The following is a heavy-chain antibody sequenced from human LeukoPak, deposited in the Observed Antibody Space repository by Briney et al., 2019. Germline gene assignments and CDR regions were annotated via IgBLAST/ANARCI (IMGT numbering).Heavy chain of an antibody. J-gene: IGHJ4*02. Sequence: PSETLSLTCTVSGGSISSSSYYWSWIRQPAGKGLEWIGRIYTSGSTNYNPSLKSRVTMSVDTSKNQFSLKLSSVTAADTAVYYCARETDVNSITGYDYWGQGTLVTVSS. CDR3: ARETDVNSITGYDY. D-gene: IGHD1-20*01. V-gene: IGHV4-61*02. CDR1: GGSISSSSYY. CDR2: IYTSGST.